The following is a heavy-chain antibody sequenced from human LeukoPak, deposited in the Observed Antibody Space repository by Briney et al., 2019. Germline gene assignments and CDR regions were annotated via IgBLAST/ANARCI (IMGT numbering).Heavy chain of an antibody. D-gene: IGHD3-22*01. CDR1: GFTFSDYY. CDR2: ISSSGSTI. J-gene: IGHJ4*02. CDR3: ARDNPAYYYDSSGYIGLDY. Sequence: GGSLRLSCAASGFTFSDYYMSWIRQAPGKGLEWVPYISSSGSTIYYADSVKGRFTISRDNAKNSLYLQMNSLRAEDTAVYYCARDNPAYYYDSSGYIGLDYWGQGTLVTVSS. V-gene: IGHV3-11*01.